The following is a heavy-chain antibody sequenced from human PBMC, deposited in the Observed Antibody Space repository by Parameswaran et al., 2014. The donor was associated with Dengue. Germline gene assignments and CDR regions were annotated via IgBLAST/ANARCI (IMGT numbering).Heavy chain of an antibody. CDR2: IYTSGST. CDR3: ARDDKAAYYYYGMDV. V-gene: IGHV4-4*07. Sequence: RWIRQPPGKGLEWIGRIYTSGSTNYNPSLKSRVTMSVDTSKNQFSLKLSSVTAADTAVYYCARDDKAAYYYYGMDVWGQGTTVTVSS. D-gene: IGHD2-15*01. J-gene: IGHJ6*02.